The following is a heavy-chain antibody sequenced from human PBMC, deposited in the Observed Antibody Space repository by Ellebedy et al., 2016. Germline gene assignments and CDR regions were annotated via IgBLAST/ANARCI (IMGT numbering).Heavy chain of an antibody. CDR1: GFTFSDYY. CDR2: IKQDGSEK. V-gene: IGHV3-7*03. J-gene: IGHJ3*02. CDR3: AREGISGIWVRAFDI. D-gene: IGHD2-15*01. Sequence: GGSLRLSCAASGFTFSDYYTNWVRQAPGKGLEWVANIKQDGSEKYYVDSVKGRFTISRDNAKNSLYLQMNSLRAEDTAVYYCAREGISGIWVRAFDIWGQGTMVTVSS.